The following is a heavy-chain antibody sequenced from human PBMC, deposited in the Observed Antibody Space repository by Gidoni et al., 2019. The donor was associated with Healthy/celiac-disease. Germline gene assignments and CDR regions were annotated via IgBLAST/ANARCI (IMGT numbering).Heavy chain of an antibody. CDR3: AREEIFDSSSWWSGWFDP. V-gene: IGHV4-34*01. Sequence: QVQLQQWGAGLLKPSETLSLTCAVYGGSFSGYYWSWIRQPPGKGLEWIGEINHSGSTNYNPSLKSRVTISVDTSKNQFSLKLSSVTAADTAVYYCAREEIFDSSSWWSGWFDPWGQGTLVTVSS. J-gene: IGHJ5*02. D-gene: IGHD6-13*01. CDR1: GGSFSGYY. CDR2: INHSGST.